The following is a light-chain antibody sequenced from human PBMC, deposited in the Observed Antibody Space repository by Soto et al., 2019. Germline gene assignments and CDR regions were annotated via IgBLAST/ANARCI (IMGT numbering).Light chain of an antibody. CDR2: DAS. Sequence: EMVMTQSPATLSLSPGERATLSCRASQSVSSFLAWYQQKPGQAPRLLIYDASIRATGIPARFSGSGSGTDFTLTISSLEPEDFAVYYCQQGSNWPPGLTFGGGTKVDIK. J-gene: IGKJ4*01. CDR1: QSVSSF. V-gene: IGKV3-11*01. CDR3: QQGSNWPPGLT.